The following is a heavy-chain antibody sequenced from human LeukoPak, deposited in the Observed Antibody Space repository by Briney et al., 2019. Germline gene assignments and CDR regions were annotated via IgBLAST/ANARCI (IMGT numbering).Heavy chain of an antibody. CDR1: GFTFSSYE. Sequence: PGGSLRLSCAASGFTFSSYEMNWVRQSPGKGLEWGSYISSSGSTIYYADSVKGRFTISRDNAKNSLYLQMNSLRAEDTAVYYCARESGFRGDAFDIWGQGTMVIVSS. D-gene: IGHD3-10*01. V-gene: IGHV3-48*03. CDR3: ARESGFRGDAFDI. CDR2: ISSSGSTI. J-gene: IGHJ3*02.